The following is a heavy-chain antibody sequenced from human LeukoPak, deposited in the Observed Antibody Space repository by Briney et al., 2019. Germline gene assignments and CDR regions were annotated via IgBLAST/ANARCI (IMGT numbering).Heavy chain of an antibody. CDR1: GFTFSSYA. D-gene: IGHD6-13*01. J-gene: IGHJ6*02. CDR2: ISGSGGST. V-gene: IGHV3-23*01. Sequence: GGSLRLSCAASGFTFSSYAMSWVRQAPGKGLEWVSAISGSGGSTYYADSVKGRFTISRDNSKNTLYLQMNSLRAEDTAVYYCAKDPYGRSSWSFYYYYGMDVWGQGTTVTVSS. CDR3: AKDPYGRSSWSFYYYYGMDV.